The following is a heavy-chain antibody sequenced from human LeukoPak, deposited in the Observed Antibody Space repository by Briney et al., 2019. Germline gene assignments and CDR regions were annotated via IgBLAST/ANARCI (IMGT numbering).Heavy chain of an antibody. CDR3: AREVWFGDLLPDRYFDY. V-gene: IGHV4-30-2*01. CDR1: GGSISSGGYS. D-gene: IGHD3-10*01. CDR2: IYHSGST. J-gene: IGHJ4*02. Sequence: SQTLTLTCAVSGGSISSGGYSWSWIRQPPGKGLEWIGYIYHSGSTYYNPSLKSRVTISVDRSKNQFSLKLSSVTAADAAVYYCAREVWFGDLLPDRYFDYWGQGTLVTVSS.